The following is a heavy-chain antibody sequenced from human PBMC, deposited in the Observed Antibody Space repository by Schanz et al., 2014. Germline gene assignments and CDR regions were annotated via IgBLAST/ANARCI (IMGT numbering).Heavy chain of an antibody. Sequence: EVQLAESGGGLVQPGGSLRLSCAASGFGFSSYSMNWVRQAPGKGLEWVSYISGSSRTIYYADSVKGRFTISRDNTKNSLFLQLNSLRADDTAVYYCARDRRNADLDYWGQGTLVTVSS. CDR2: ISGSSRTI. D-gene: IGHD1-1*01. V-gene: IGHV3-48*04. J-gene: IGHJ4*02. CDR1: GFGFSSYS. CDR3: ARDRRNADLDY.